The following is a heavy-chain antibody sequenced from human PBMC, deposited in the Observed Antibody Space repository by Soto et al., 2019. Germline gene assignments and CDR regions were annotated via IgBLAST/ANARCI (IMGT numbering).Heavy chain of an antibody. Sequence: GASVKVSCKASGYTFTSYYMHWVRQAPGQGLEWMGIINPSGGSTSYAQKFQGRVTMTRDTSTSTVYMELSSLRSEDTAMYYCARDFAYCGGDCYSLDYWGQGTLVTVSS. D-gene: IGHD2-21*02. CDR1: GYTFTSYY. CDR2: INPSGGST. CDR3: ARDFAYCGGDCYSLDY. V-gene: IGHV1-46*01. J-gene: IGHJ4*02.